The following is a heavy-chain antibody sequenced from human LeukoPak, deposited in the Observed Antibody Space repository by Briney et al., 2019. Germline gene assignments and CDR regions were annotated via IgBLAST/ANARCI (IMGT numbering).Heavy chain of an antibody. V-gene: IGHV4-34*01. CDR2: INHSGST. CDR1: GGSFSGYY. Sequence: SETLSLTCAVYGGSFSGYYWSWIRQPPGKGLEWIGEINHSGSTNYNPSLESRVTISVDTSKNQFSLKLSSVTAADTAVYYCARGTRSLIAAAGTEDYWGQGTLVTVSS. D-gene: IGHD6-13*01. CDR3: ARGTRSLIAAAGTEDY. J-gene: IGHJ4*02.